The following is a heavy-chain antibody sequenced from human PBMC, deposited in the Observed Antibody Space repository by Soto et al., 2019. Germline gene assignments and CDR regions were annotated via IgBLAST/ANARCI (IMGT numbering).Heavy chain of an antibody. J-gene: IGHJ5*02. CDR3: ARYGSGSYYNPSTNNWFDP. Sequence: QVQLQQWGAGLLKPSETLSLTCAVYGGSFSGYYWSWIRQPPGKGLEWIGEINHSGSTNYNPSLKSRVTISVDTSKNQFSLKLSSVTAADTAVYYCARYGSGSYYNPSTNNWFDPWGQGTLVTVSS. CDR1: GGSFSGYY. D-gene: IGHD3-10*01. V-gene: IGHV4-34*01. CDR2: INHSGST.